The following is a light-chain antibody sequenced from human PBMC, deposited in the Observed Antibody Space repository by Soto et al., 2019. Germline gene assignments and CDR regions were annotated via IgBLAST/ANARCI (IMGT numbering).Light chain of an antibody. CDR1: QSVSSN. CDR2: GAF. J-gene: IGKJ2*01. Sequence: EIVMTQPPATLSVSPGDRATLSCRASQSVSSNLAWYQQKPGQAHRLLIYGAFTRATGIPARFSGSGSGTESTLTISSLQSEDFAVYYCQQYNKWPYTFGQGTKLEIK. V-gene: IGKV3-15*01. CDR3: QQYNKWPYT.